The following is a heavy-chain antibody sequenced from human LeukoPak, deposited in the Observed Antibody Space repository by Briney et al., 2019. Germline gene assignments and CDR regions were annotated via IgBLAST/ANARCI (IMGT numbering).Heavy chain of an antibody. J-gene: IGHJ4*02. CDR1: GFTFSSYW. Sequence: PGGSLRLSCAASGFTFSSYWMHWVRQAPGKGLVWVSRINSDGSSTSYADSVKGRFTISRDNSKNTLYLQMNSLRAEDTAVYYCAKPGDTAMVDFDYWGQGTLVTVSS. CDR2: INSDGSST. V-gene: IGHV3-74*01. D-gene: IGHD5-18*01. CDR3: AKPGDTAMVDFDY.